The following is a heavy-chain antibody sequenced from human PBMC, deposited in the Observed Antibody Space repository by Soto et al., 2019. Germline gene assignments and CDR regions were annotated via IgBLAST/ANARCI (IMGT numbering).Heavy chain of an antibody. CDR2: INHSGST. J-gene: IGHJ6*02. CDR1: GGSFSGYY. CDR3: ARPYYDFWSGYSRYYYYGMDV. Sequence: PSETLSLTCAVYGGSFSGYYWSWIRQPPGKGLEWIGEINHSGSTNYNPSLKSRVTISVDTSKNQFSLKLSSVTAADTAVYYCARPYYDFWSGYSRYYYYGMDVWGQGTTVTV. V-gene: IGHV4-34*01. D-gene: IGHD3-3*01.